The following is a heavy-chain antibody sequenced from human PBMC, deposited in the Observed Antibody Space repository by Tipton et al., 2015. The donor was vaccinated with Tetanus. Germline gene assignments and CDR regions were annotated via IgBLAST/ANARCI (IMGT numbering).Heavy chain of an antibody. V-gene: IGHV3-9*01. J-gene: IGHJ4*02. CDR3: AKEVPLTYYYDSSGYFY. Sequence: SLRLSCAASGFTFDDYAMHWVRQAPGKGLEWVSGISWNSGSIGYADSVKGRFTISRDNAKNSLYLQMNSLRAEDTALYYCAKEVPLTYYYDSSGYFYWGQGTLVTVSS. CDR2: ISWNSGSI. D-gene: IGHD3-22*01. CDR1: GFTFDDYA.